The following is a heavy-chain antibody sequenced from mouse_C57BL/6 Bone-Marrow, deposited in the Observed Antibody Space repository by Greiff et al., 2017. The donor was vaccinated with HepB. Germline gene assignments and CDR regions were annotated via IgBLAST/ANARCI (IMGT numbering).Heavy chain of an antibody. D-gene: IGHD2-4*01. CDR1: GFTFSSYG. V-gene: IGHV5-6*01. CDR3: AIPLYYDYPWFAY. J-gene: IGHJ3*01. CDR2: ISSGGSYT. Sequence: DVQLVESGGDLVKPGGSLKLSCAASGFTFSSYGMSWVRQTPDKRLEWVATISSGGSYTYYPDSVKGRFTISRDNAKNTLYLQMSSLKSEDTAMYYCAIPLYYDYPWFAYWGQGTLVTVSA.